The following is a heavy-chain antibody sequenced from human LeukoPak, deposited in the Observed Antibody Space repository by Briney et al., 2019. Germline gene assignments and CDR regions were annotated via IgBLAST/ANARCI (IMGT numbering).Heavy chain of an antibody. V-gene: IGHV3-48*03. D-gene: IGHD3-9*01. CDR3: ATSGAYEISWTFNL. CDR2: IGSRPTTT. J-gene: IGHJ3*01. CDR1: GFTVSTYE. Sequence: GGSLRLSCAGSGFTVSTYEMHWLRQAPGKGLEWVSYIGSRPTTTYYAESVRGRFTISRDNTKNSVYHQMTSLRADDAAVYFCATSGAYEISWTFNLWGQGTMVAVSS.